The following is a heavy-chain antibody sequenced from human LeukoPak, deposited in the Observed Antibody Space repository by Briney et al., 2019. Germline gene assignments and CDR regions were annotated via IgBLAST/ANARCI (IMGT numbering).Heavy chain of an antibody. CDR1: GGSISSYY. J-gene: IGHJ6*03. CDR3: ARDVHTAMGRVYYYYMDV. D-gene: IGHD5-18*01. V-gene: IGHV4-59*01. Sequence: SETLSLTCTVSGGSISSYYWSWIRQPPGKGLEWIGYIYDSGSTNYNPSLKSRVTISVDTSKNQFSLKLSSVTAADTAVYYCARDVHTAMGRVYYYYMDVWGKGTTVTVSS. CDR2: IYDSGST.